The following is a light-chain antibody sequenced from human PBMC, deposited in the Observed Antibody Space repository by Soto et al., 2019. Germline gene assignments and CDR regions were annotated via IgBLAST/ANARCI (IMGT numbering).Light chain of an antibody. CDR1: QSLLHSDGNIY. Sequence: DLVMTQSPLSLPVTPGESASISCRSSQSLLHSDGNIYLDWYLQKPGQSPQLLIYLVSNRASGVPDRFSGSRSGTDFTLKISRVEAEDVGVYYCMQAVEVPYIFGQGTKLDIK. CDR3: MQAVEVPYI. V-gene: IGKV2-28*01. J-gene: IGKJ2*01. CDR2: LVS.